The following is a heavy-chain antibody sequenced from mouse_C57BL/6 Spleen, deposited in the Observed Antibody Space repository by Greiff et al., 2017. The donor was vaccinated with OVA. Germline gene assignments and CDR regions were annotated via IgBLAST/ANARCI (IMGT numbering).Heavy chain of an antibody. D-gene: IGHD2-13*01. J-gene: IGHJ4*01. CDR3: ARGEELPRGAMDY. Sequence: VKLQQPGAELVKPGASVKLSCKASGYTFTSYWMHWVKQRPGKGLEWIGMIHPNSGSTNYNEKFKSKATLTVDKSSSTAYMQLSSLTSEDSAVYYCARGEELPRGAMDYWGQGTSVTVSS. V-gene: IGHV1-64*01. CDR1: GYTFTSYW. CDR2: IHPNSGST.